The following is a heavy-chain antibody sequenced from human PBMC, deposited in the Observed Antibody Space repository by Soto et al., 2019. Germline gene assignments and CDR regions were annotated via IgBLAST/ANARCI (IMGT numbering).Heavy chain of an antibody. Sequence: QVQLVQSGAEEKKPGASVKVSCKASGYTFTSYAMHWVRQAPGQRLEWMGWINAGNGNTKYSQKFQGRVTITKDTSASTAYMELSSLRSEDTAVYYCAIGESDCGGDCYSGSFDYWGQGTLVTVSS. D-gene: IGHD2-21*02. CDR1: GYTFTSYA. CDR3: AIGESDCGGDCYSGSFDY. J-gene: IGHJ4*02. CDR2: INAGNGNT. V-gene: IGHV1-3*05.